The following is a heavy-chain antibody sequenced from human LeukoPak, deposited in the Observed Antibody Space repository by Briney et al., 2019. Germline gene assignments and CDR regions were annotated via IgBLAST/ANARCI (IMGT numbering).Heavy chain of an antibody. D-gene: IGHD1-7*01. CDR3: AKDMYVRYNWNCADY. J-gene: IGHJ4*02. Sequence: PGGSLRLSCAASGFTFSSYAMSWVRQAPGKGLEWVSAISGSGGSTYYADSVKGRFTISRDNSKNTLYLQMNSLRAEDTAVYYCAKDMYVRYNWNCADYWGQGTLVTVSS. CDR1: GFTFSSYA. CDR2: ISGSGGST. V-gene: IGHV3-23*01.